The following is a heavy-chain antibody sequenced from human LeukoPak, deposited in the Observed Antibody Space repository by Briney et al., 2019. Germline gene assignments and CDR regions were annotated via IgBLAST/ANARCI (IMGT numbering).Heavy chain of an antibody. CDR2: ISASGGDT. D-gene: IGHD6-13*01. V-gene: IGHV3-23*01. CDR3: AKDAAGPEY. J-gene: IGHJ4*02. CDR1: GLTFRSYS. Sequence: RTGGSLRLCCVVSGLTFRSYSMTWVRQAPGKGLEWVSGISASGGDTRYPDSVKGRFTISRDNSKNTLFLQMNSLRVEDTAIYYCAKDAAGPEYWGQGTRVTVSS.